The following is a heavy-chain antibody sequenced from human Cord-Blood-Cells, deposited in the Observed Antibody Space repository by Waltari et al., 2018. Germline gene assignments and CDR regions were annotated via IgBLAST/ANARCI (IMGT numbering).Heavy chain of an antibody. V-gene: IGHV4-34*01. CDR2: INHSGST. CDR3: ARHAIRTFDY. J-gene: IGHJ4*02. CDR1: GYY. Sequence: GYYWGWIRQPPGKGLEWIGEINHSGSTNYNPFLKSRVTISVGTSKNQFSLKLSSVTAADTAVYYCARHAIRTFDYWGQGTLVTVSS. D-gene: IGHD2-8*01.